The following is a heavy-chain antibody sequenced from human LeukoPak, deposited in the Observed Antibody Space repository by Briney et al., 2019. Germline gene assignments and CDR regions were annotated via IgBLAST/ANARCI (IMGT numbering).Heavy chain of an antibody. V-gene: IGHV4-38-2*01. D-gene: IGHD3-3*01. Sequence: SETLSLTCAVSGYSISSGYYWGWIRQPPGKGLEWIGSIYHSGSTYYNPSLKSRVTISVDTSKNQFSLKLSSVTAADTAVYYCARQGHKRITIFGVVRPFDYWGQGTLVTVSS. CDR3: ARQGHKRITIFGVVRPFDY. CDR1: GYSISSGYY. J-gene: IGHJ4*02. CDR2: IYHSGST.